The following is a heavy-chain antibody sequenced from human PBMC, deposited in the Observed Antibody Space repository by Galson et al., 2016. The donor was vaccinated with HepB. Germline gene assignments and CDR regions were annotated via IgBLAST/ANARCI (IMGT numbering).Heavy chain of an antibody. J-gene: IGHJ6*02. D-gene: IGHD5-24*01. CDR2: IIPMFGTT. CDR1: GDTLGTYA. V-gene: IGHV1-69*01. CDR3: ARGRLLSTMATSGVTYYHYGMDV. Sequence: CKASGDTLGTYAISWVRQAPGQGLQWMGGIIPMFGTTNYEQNYQDRVTITADESTNTAYMELRSLRYDDTAMYYCARGRLLSTMATSGVTYYHYGMDVWGQGTTGTVSS.